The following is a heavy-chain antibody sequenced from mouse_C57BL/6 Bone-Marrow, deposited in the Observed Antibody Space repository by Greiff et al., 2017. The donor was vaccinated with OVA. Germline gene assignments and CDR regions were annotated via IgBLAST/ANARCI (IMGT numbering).Heavy chain of an antibody. CDR3: AGHAHYDYDGGAVDY. CDR2: ISSGGSYT. Sequence: EVKLMESGGDLVKPGGSLKLSCAASGFTFSSYGMSWVRQTPDKGLEWVATISSGGSYTYYPDSVKGRFTISRDNAKNTLYLQRSSLKAEDTAMYYCAGHAHYDYDGGAVDYWGQGTSVTVSS. V-gene: IGHV5-6*01. J-gene: IGHJ4*01. D-gene: IGHD2-4*01. CDR1: GFTFSSYG.